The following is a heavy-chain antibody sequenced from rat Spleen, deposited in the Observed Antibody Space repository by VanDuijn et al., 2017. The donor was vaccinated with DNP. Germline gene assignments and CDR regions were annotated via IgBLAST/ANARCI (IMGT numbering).Heavy chain of an antibody. Sequence: QVQLKETGPGLVQPTQTLSITCTISGFSFLSYYMQWVRQTPGKGLEWMGFIRRGGSPEYNSEFKSRLSISRDTSKNQVFLKMNSLKTEDTGVYYCAVYYGGGFAYWGQGILVTVSS. V-gene: IGHV2-65*01. CDR1: GFSFLSYY. CDR3: AVYYGGGFAY. CDR2: IRRGGSP. D-gene: IGHD1-6*01. J-gene: IGHJ3*01.